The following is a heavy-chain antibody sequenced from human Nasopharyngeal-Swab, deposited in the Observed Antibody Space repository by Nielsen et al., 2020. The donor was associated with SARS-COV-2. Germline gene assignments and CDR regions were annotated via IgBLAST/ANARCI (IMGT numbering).Heavy chain of an antibody. V-gene: IGHV4-59*08. D-gene: IGHD5/OR15-5a*01. J-gene: IGHJ4*02. CDR3: ARRLGLRAPFDY. Sequence: SETLSLTCTVSGGSMSSFHWSWIRLSPGKGLEWIGYVYDSGSTKYNPSLNSRVTISVDTSKTQFSLKVRSVTAADTAVYFCARRLGLRAPFDYWGQGTLVTVSS. CDR2: VYDSGST. CDR1: GGSMSSFH.